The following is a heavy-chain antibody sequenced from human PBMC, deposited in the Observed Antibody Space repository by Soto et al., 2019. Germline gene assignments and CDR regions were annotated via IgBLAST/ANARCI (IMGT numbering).Heavy chain of an antibody. CDR2: ISGSGGST. V-gene: IGHV3-23*01. J-gene: IGHJ3*02. D-gene: IGHD5-18*01. Sequence: GGSLRLSCAASGFTFSSYAMSWVRQSPGKGLEWVSAISGSGGSTYYADSVKGRFTISRDNSKNTLYLQMNSLRAEDTAVYYCAKDGTLSTLASVDTAPDAFDIWGQGTMVTVSS. CDR1: GFTFSSYA. CDR3: AKDGTLSTLASVDTAPDAFDI.